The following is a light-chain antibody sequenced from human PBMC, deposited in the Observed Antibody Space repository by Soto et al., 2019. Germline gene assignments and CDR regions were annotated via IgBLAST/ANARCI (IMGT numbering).Light chain of an antibody. CDR2: DTS. CDR1: QSVSRY. V-gene: IGKV3-11*01. Sequence: EIVLTQSPATLSLSPGERATLSCRASQSVSRYLAWYQQKPGQAPRLLIYDTSNRATGIPPRFSGSGSETDFTLTISSLEPEDFAVYYCQQRSSWPPITFGQGTRLEIK. J-gene: IGKJ5*01. CDR3: QQRSSWPPIT.